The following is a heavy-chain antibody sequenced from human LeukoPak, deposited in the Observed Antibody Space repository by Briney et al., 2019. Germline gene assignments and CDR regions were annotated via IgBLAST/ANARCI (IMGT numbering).Heavy chain of an antibody. CDR2: ISYDGSNK. D-gene: IGHD6-13*01. CDR3: AKDLDIAAAGVNWFDP. J-gene: IGHJ5*02. CDR1: GFTFSSYG. V-gene: IGHV3-30*18. Sequence: GGSLRLSCAASGFTFSSYGMHWVRQAPGKGLEWVAVISYDGSNKYYADSVKGRFTISRDNSKNTLYLQMNSLRAEDTAVYYCAKDLDIAAAGVNWFDPWGQGTLVTVSS.